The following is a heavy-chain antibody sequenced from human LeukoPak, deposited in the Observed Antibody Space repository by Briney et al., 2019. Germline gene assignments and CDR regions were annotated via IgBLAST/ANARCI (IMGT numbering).Heavy chain of an antibody. D-gene: IGHD7-27*01. Sequence: PSETLSLTCAVYSGSFSGYYWSWIRQPPGKGLEWIGEINHSGSTNYNPSLKSRVTISVDTSKNQFSLKLSSVTAADTAVYYCARGEANWGSYDFDYWGQGTLVTVSS. V-gene: IGHV4-34*01. CDR3: ARGEANWGSYDFDY. J-gene: IGHJ4*02. CDR1: SGSFSGYY. CDR2: INHSGST.